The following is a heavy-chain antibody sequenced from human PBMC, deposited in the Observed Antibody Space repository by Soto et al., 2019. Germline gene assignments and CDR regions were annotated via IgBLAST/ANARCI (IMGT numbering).Heavy chain of an antibody. CDR2: ISGSGGST. J-gene: IGHJ2*01. CDR1: GLSFSSYA. Sequence: GSLRLSCAASGLSFSSYAMSWVRQAPGKGLEWVSAISGSGGSTYYADSVKGRFTISRDNSKNTLYLQMNSLRAEDTAVYYCAKEGGVVVAATPYWYFDLWGRGTLVTVSS. CDR3: AKEGGVVVAATPYWYFDL. V-gene: IGHV3-23*01. D-gene: IGHD2-15*01.